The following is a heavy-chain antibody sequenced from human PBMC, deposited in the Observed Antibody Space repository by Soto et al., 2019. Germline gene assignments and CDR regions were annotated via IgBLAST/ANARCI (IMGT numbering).Heavy chain of an antibody. CDR3: ARDDELSRYDFWCGSYGMDV. CDR2: ISYDGSNK. Sequence: QVQLVESGGGVVQPGRSLRLSCAASGFTFSSYAMHWVRQAPGKGLEWVAGISYDGSNKYYADSVKGRFTISRDNSTNTLYLHMNSLRAEGTAVYYSARDDELSRYDFWCGSYGMDVWGQGTTVTVSS. D-gene: IGHD3-3*01. CDR1: GFTFSSYA. J-gene: IGHJ6*02. V-gene: IGHV3-30-3*01.